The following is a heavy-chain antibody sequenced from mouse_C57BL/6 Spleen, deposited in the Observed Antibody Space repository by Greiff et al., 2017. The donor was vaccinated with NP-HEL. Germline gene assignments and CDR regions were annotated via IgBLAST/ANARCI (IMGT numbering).Heavy chain of an antibody. CDR3: ARIPDGSIYVGYAMDY. V-gene: IGHV1-64*01. CDR2: IHPNSGST. CDR1: GYTFTSYW. Sequence: QVQLQQPGAELVKPGASVKLSCKASGYTFTSYWMHWVKQRPGQGLEWIGMIHPNSGSTNYNEKFKSKATLTVDKSSSTAYMQLSSLTSEDSAVYYCARIPDGSIYVGYAMDYWGQGTSVTVSS. J-gene: IGHJ4*01. D-gene: IGHD1-1*01.